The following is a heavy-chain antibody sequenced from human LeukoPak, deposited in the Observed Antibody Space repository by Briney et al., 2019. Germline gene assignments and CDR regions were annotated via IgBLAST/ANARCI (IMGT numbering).Heavy chain of an antibody. CDR1: GGSISSSSYY. Sequence: SSETLSLTCTVSGGSISSSSYYWGWIRQPPGKGLEWIGYIYYSGSTNYNPSLKSRVTISVDTSKNQFSLKLSSVTAADTAVYYCARETSQKGAHYMDVWGKGTTVTISS. D-gene: IGHD3-16*01. CDR3: ARETSQKGAHYMDV. J-gene: IGHJ6*03. CDR2: IYYSGST. V-gene: IGHV4-61*01.